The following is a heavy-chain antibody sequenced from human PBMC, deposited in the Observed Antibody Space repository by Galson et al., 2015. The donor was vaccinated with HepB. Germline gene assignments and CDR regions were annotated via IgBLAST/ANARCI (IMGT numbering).Heavy chain of an antibody. J-gene: IGHJ3*01. Sequence: SLRLSCAASGFSFRNYDMYWVRQSPGEGLEWVSRIGSSGDAFYAASVKGRFTISRENAKSSLHLQMNSLRAGDTAVYYCVRGNETTGGAFDVWGQGTMITVSS. CDR3: VRGNETTGGAFDV. V-gene: IGHV3-13*01. D-gene: IGHD1-1*01. CDR1: GFSFRNYD. CDR2: IGSSGDA.